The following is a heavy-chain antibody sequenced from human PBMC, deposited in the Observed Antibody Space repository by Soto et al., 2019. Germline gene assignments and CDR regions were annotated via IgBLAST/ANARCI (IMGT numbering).Heavy chain of an antibody. CDR1: GGSISSSNW. J-gene: IGHJ6*02. CDR3: ARKWIAAAGTGGLSSHYGMDV. D-gene: IGHD6-13*01. Sequence: PSETLSLTCAVSGGSISSSNWWSWVRQPPGKGLEWIGEIYHSGSTNYNPSLKSRVTISVDKSKNQFSLKLSSVTAADTAVYYCARKWIAAAGTGGLSSHYGMDVWGQGTKVT. V-gene: IGHV4-4*02. CDR2: IYHSGST.